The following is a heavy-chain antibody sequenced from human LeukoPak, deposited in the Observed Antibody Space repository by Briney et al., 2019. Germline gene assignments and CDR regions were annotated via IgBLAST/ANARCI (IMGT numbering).Heavy chain of an antibody. CDR1: GFTFSSYE. CDR2: ISSSGSTI. D-gene: IGHD3-22*01. V-gene: IGHV3-48*03. J-gene: IGHJ4*02. Sequence: PGGSLRLSCAASGFTFSSYEMNRVRQAPGKGLEWVSYISSSGSTIYYADSVKGLFTISRDNAKNSLYLQMNSLRAEDTAVYYCARISSYYYDSSGYYSLDYFDYWGQGTLVTVSS. CDR3: ARISSYYYDSSGYYSLDYFDY.